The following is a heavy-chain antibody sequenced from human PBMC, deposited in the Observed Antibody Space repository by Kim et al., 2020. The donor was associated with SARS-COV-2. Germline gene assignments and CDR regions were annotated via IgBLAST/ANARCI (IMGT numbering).Heavy chain of an antibody. CDR3: ARLLWFGESWFDP. D-gene: IGHD3-10*01. J-gene: IGHJ5*02. Sequence: YNPSPTSRSTISVDKSKNQFSLKLSSVTAADTAVYYCARLLWFGESWFDPWGQGTLVTVSS. V-gene: IGHV4-4*02.